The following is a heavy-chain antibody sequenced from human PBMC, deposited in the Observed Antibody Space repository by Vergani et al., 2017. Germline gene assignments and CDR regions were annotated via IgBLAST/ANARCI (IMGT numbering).Heavy chain of an antibody. V-gene: IGHV1-69*01. D-gene: IGHD1-1*01. CDR2: IISIFGTA. Sequence: QVQLVQSGAEVKKPGSSVKVSCKASGGTFSSYAISWVRQAPGQGLEWMGGIISIFGTANYAQKFQGRVTITADESTSTAYMELSSLRSEDTAVYYCARGRTKVNLNGRRGSGGYYYYYMDVWGKGTTVTVSS. CDR3: ARGRTKVNLNGRRGSGGYYYYYMDV. CDR1: GGTFSSYA. J-gene: IGHJ6*03.